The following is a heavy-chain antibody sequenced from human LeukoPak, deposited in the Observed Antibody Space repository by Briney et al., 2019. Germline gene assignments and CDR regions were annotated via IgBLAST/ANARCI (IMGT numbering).Heavy chain of an antibody. J-gene: IGHJ4*02. CDR3: AKCAPNYGSVTGLRLDY. V-gene: IGHV3-23*01. D-gene: IGHD3-10*01. CDR2: ISGSGGNT. Sequence: PGGSLRLSCAASGFTFSSYAMTWVRQAPGRGLEWVSVISGSGGNTYYADSVKGRFTISRDNSKNILYLQMNSLRAEDTAVYYCAKCAPNYGSVTGLRLDYWGQGTLVTVSS. CDR1: GFTFSSYA.